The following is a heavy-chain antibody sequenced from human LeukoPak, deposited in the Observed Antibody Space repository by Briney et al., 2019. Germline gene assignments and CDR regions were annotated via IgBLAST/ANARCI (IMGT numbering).Heavy chain of an antibody. D-gene: IGHD6-19*01. CDR1: GGSFSGYY. Sequence: SETLSPTCAVYGGSFSGYYWSWIRQPPGKGLEWIGEINHSGSTNYNPSLKSRVTISVDTSKNQFSLKLSSVTAADTAVYYCASLTSSGWGYYYFDYWGQGTLVTVSS. V-gene: IGHV4-34*01. J-gene: IGHJ4*02. CDR3: ASLTSSGWGYYYFDY. CDR2: INHSGST.